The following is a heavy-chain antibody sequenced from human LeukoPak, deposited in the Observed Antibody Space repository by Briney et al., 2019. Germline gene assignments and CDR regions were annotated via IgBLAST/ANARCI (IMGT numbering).Heavy chain of an antibody. Sequence: SETLSLTCTVSGGSISSYYWSWIRQPPGKGLQWIGYIYYSGSTNYNPSLKSRVTISVDTSKNQFSLKLSSVTAADTAVYYCARGPSGSYSYGMDVWGQGTTVTVSS. J-gene: IGHJ6*02. CDR2: IYYSGST. CDR3: ARGPSGSYSYGMDV. V-gene: IGHV4-59*01. CDR1: GGSISSYY. D-gene: IGHD1-26*01.